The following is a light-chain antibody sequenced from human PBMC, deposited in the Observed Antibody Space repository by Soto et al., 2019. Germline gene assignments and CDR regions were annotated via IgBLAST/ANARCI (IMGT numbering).Light chain of an antibody. CDR3: CSYAGGRTYV. V-gene: IGLV2-23*01. Sequence: QSALTQPASVSGSPGQSIIISCSGSSNDVGGYNLVSWYQHHPDKAPKVIIYEGTKRPSGLSTRFSGSKSGNTASLTISGLQAEDEADYYCCSYAGGRTYVFGSGTKATVL. CDR2: EGT. J-gene: IGLJ1*01. CDR1: SNDVGGYNL.